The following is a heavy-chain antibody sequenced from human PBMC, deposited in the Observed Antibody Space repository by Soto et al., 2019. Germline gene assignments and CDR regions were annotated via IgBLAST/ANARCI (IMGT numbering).Heavy chain of an antibody. Sequence: QVQLQESGPGLVKPSETLSLTCTVSGGSISSYYWSWFRQPPGKGLEWIGYIYYTGYTNYIPSLKNRVTISVDTSKNQFSLDVSSVTAADTAVYYCARVKWFGESGFYYWGQGTLVTVSS. CDR3: ARVKWFGESGFYY. CDR1: GGSISSYY. CDR2: IYYTGYT. J-gene: IGHJ4*02. D-gene: IGHD3-10*01. V-gene: IGHV4-59*01.